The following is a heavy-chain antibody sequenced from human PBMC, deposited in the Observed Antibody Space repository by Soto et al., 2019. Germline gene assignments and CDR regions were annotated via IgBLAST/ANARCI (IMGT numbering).Heavy chain of an antibody. CDR1: GYTFNTFY. CDR2: INPSGGST. V-gene: IGHV1-46*02. J-gene: IGHJ4*02. Sequence: QVQLVQSGAEVKKPGASVKVSCKASGYTFNTFYIHWVRQAPGQGLEWMGIINPSGGSTTYAQKFQGRVTMTRDTSTSTVYVELSSLRSEDTALYYCARSDFDWLSQARYYFDYWGQGTLVTVSS. D-gene: IGHD3-9*01. CDR3: ARSDFDWLSQARYYFDY.